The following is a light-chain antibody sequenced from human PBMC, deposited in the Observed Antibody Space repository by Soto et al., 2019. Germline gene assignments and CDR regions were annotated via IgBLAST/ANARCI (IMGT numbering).Light chain of an antibody. J-gene: IGKJ5*01. CDR3: QQSFNNPSN. V-gene: IGKV1-39*01. CDR1: QTIGTY. Sequence: EIQLTRSPSSIPASVGHRFSITCRASQTIGTYLTWYQQKPGKAPNLLIYAASNLQSGVPSRFSGSGSGTDFTLTITSLQPEDFATYSCQQSFNNPSNFGQGTRLEIK. CDR2: AAS.